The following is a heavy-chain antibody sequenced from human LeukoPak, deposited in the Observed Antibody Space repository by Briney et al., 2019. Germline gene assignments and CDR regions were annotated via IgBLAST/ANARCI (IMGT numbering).Heavy chain of an antibody. Sequence: SQTLSLTRTVSGGSISSGDYYWSWIRQPPGKGLEWIGYIYYSGSTYYNPSLKSRVTISVDTSKNQFSLKLSSVTAADTAVYYCARLPVWDAFDIWGQGTMVTVSS. CDR3: ARLPVWDAFDI. J-gene: IGHJ3*02. V-gene: IGHV4-30-4*08. D-gene: IGHD1-14*01. CDR1: GGSISSGDYY. CDR2: IYYSGST.